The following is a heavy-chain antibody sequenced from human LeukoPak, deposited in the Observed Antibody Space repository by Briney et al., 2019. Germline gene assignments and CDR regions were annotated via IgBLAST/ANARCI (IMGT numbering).Heavy chain of an antibody. J-gene: IGHJ6*03. CDR3: TRVEGYYDFWSYYMDV. Sequence: GGSLRLSCAASGFTFDDYGVSWVRQAPGKGLEWVGFIRSKAYGGTTEYAASVKGRFTISRDDSKSIAYLQMNSLKTEDTAVYYCTRVEGYYDFWSYYMDVWGKGTTVTVSS. V-gene: IGHV3-49*04. CDR2: IRSKAYGGTT. CDR1: GFTFDDYG. D-gene: IGHD3-3*01.